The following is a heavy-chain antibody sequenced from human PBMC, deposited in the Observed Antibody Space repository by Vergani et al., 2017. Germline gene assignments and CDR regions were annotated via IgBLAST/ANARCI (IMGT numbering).Heavy chain of an antibody. Sequence: QVQLQESGPGLVKPSETLSLTCTVSGGSISSYYWSWIRQPAGKGLEWIGRIYTSGSTNYNPSLKSRVTRSVDTSKNQFSLKLSSVTAADTAVYYCARDLLHPLGVPDDRFDPWGQGTLVTVSS. D-gene: IGHD1-1*01. CDR3: ARDLLHPLGVPDDRFDP. V-gene: IGHV4-4*07. CDR2: IYTSGST. CDR1: GGSISSYY. J-gene: IGHJ5*02.